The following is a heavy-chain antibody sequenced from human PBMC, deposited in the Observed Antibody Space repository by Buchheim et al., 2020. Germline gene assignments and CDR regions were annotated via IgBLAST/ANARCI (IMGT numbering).Heavy chain of an antibody. V-gene: IGHV1-46*01. CDR3: ARAEGLLWFGELTYYYYYYGMDV. CDR1: GYTFTSYY. CDR2: INPSGGST. Sequence: QVQLVQSGAEVKKPGASVKVSCKASGYTFTSYYMHWVRQAPGQGLEWMGIINPSGGSTSYAQKFQGRVTMTRDTSTSTAYMELSSLRSEDTAVYYCARAEGLLWFGELTYYYYYYGMDVWGQGTT. D-gene: IGHD3-10*01. J-gene: IGHJ6*02.